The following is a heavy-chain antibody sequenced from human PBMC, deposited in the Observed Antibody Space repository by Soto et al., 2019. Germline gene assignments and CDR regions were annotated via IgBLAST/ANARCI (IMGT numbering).Heavy chain of an antibody. CDR3: ASGKMVRGPRPQYYFYFGMDV. CDR1: GYSFTNFG. J-gene: IGHJ6*02. D-gene: IGHD3-10*01. CDR2: VSNYNGNR. Sequence: QVQLVQSGLEVKKPGASVKVSCKASGYSFTNFGFNWVRQAPGQGLEWMGWVSNYNGNRKYAEKFQGRVTMTTDTSANTAYMELGSLRSDDTALYYCASGKMVRGPRPQYYFYFGMDVWGQGTTLIVSS. V-gene: IGHV1-18*01.